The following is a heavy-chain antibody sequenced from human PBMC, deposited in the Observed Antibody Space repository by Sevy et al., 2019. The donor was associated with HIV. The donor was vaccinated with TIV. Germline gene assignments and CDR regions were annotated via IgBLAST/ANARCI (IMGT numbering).Heavy chain of an antibody. CDR3: ARDLEVYGGWEQTSQGMDV. CDR1: GFTFSNYA. Sequence: GGSLRLSCAASGFTFSNYAMHWVRQAPGKGLEWVAVISYDGSNKYYTDSVRGRFTISRDSSKNTLYLQMNSLRPEDTAVYYCARDLEVYGGWEQTSQGMDVWGQGTPVTVSS. J-gene: IGHJ6*02. CDR2: ISYDGSNK. V-gene: IGHV3-30-3*01. D-gene: IGHD1-26*01.